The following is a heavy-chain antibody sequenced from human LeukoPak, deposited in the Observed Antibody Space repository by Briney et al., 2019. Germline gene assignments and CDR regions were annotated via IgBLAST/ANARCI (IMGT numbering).Heavy chain of an antibody. CDR2: IIPIFGTA. Sequence: SVKVSCKASGGTFSSYAISWVRQAPGQGLEWMGGIIPIFGTANYAQKFQGRVTITADESTSTAYMELSSLRSEDTAVYYCARGYDFWSAGGPYYYMDVWGKGTTVTVSS. J-gene: IGHJ6*03. CDR1: GGTFSSYA. D-gene: IGHD3-3*01. V-gene: IGHV1-69*13. CDR3: ARGYDFWSAGGPYYYMDV.